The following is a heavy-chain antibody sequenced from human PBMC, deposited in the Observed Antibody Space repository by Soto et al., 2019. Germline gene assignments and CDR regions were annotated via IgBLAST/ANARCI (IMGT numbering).Heavy chain of an antibody. J-gene: IGHJ4*02. V-gene: IGHV3-30-3*01. CDR3: ARDSDFWSGYYDY. CDR1: GFTFSSYA. CDR2: ISNDGSNK. D-gene: IGHD3-3*01. Sequence: GGSLRLSCAASGFTFSSYAMHWVRQAPGKGLEWVAFISNDGSNKYYADSVKGRFTISRDNSKNTLYLQMNSLRAEDTAVYYCARDSDFWSGYYDYWGQGTLVTVSS.